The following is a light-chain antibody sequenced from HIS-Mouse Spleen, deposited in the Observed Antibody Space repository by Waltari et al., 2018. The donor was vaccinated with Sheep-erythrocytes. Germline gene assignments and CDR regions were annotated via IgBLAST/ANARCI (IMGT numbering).Light chain of an antibody. J-gene: IGLJ3*02. V-gene: IGLV2-8*01. CDR3: SSYAGSNNWV. CDR2: EVS. Sequence: QSALTQPRSVSGPPGQSVTISCTGTSSDVGGYNSVSWYQQHPGKAPKLMIYEVSKRPAGVPDRFSGSQSGNPASLTVSGLQAEDEADYYCSSYAGSNNWVFGGGTKLTVL. CDR1: SSDVGGYNS.